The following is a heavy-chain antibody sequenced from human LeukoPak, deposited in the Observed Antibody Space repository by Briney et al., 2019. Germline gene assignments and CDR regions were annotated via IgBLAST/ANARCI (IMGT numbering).Heavy chain of an antibody. J-gene: IGHJ4*02. CDR1: GFTFSSYG. V-gene: IGHV3-33*08. Sequence: GGSLRLSCAVSGFTFSSYGMHWVRQAPGKGLEWVAIIWYDGSNKYYADSVKGRFTISRDNSKDTLYLQMNSLRAEDTAVYYCARSREHGSGSYDSYYFDYWGQGTLVTVSS. CDR2: IWYDGSNK. D-gene: IGHD3-10*01. CDR3: ARSREHGSGSYDSYYFDY.